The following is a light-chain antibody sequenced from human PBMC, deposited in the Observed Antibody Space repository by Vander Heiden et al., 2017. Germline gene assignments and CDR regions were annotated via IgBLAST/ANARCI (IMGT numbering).Light chain of an antibody. CDR3: QQYDNLPRVT. CDR1: QDISNY. V-gene: IGKV1-33*01. Sequence: DIQMTQSPSSLSASVGDRVTITCQARQDISNYLNWYQQKPGKSPKLLIYDASNLETGVPSRFSGSRSGTDFTFTISSLQPEDIATYYCQQYDNLPRVTFGPGTKVDI. J-gene: IGKJ3*01. CDR2: DAS.